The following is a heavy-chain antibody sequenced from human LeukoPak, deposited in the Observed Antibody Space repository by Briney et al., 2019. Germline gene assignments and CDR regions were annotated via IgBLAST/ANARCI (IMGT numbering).Heavy chain of an antibody. J-gene: IGHJ4*02. CDR1: GGTFSSYA. D-gene: IGHD3-3*01. CDR3: ASGPTNFGVVIPPLMR. CDR2: IIPIFGTA. Sequence: AASVKVSCKASGGTFSSYAISWVRQAPGQGLEWMGGIIPIFGTANYAQKFQGRVTITTDESTSTAYMELSSLRSEDTAVYYCASGPTNFGVVIPPLMRWGQGTLVTVSS. V-gene: IGHV1-69*05.